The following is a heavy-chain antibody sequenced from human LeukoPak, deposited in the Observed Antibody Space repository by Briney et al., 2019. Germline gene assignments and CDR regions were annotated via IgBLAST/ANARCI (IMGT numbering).Heavy chain of an antibody. CDR1: GFTFSDYY. CDR3: ARSGSGWHYYFDY. Sequence: TGGSLRLSCAASGFTFSDYYMSWIRQAPGKGLEWVSYISSSGSTIYYADSVKGRFTISRDNAKNSLCLQMNSLRAEDTAVYYCARSGSGWHYYFDYWGQGTLVTVSS. CDR2: ISSSGSTI. J-gene: IGHJ4*02. V-gene: IGHV3-11*01. D-gene: IGHD6-19*01.